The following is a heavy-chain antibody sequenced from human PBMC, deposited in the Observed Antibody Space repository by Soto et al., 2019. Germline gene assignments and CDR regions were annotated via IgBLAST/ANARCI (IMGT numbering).Heavy chain of an antibody. CDR3: ARLPSSHWAWAFDI. J-gene: IGHJ3*02. V-gene: IGHV4-39*02. D-gene: IGHD6-13*01. CDR1: GDPISSSNSY. Sequence: LQLQESGPELVKPSETLSLTCTVSGDPISSSNSYWAWIRQPPGSGLEWIGSIYNSESTYYNPSLKSRLTISADTSATRFSLQLSSVAAADTALYYCARLPSSHWAWAFDIWGQGTMVTVSP. CDR2: IYNSEST.